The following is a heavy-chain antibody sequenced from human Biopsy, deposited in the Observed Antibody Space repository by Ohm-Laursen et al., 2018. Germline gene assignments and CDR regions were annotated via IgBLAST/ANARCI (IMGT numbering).Heavy chain of an antibody. D-gene: IGHD4-23*01. J-gene: IGHJ4*02. V-gene: IGHV4-59*11. CDR1: GGSFNGHY. CDR2: ISYTGYT. Sequence: VTLSFTCSVSGGSFNGHYWSWIPQRPGKGLVSIVYISYTGYTSYNASLKSRVTISVDTSRNHFSLRLSSLTAADTAVYYCARGSNDFGGLYFPRWGQGTLLTVSS. CDR3: ARGSNDFGGLYFPR.